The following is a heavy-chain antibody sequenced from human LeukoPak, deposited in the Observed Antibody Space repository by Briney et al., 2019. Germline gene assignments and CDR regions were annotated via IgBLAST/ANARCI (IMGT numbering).Heavy chain of an antibody. J-gene: IGHJ5*02. CDR3: AAESSSGFFDWFDP. Sequence: EASVKVSCKASGFTFTSSAVQWVRQARGQRLEWIGWIVVGSGNTNYAQKFQERVTITRDMSTSTAYMELSSLRPEDTAVYYCAAESSSGFFDWFDPWGQGTLVTVSS. CDR1: GFTFTSSA. D-gene: IGHD3-22*01. V-gene: IGHV1-58*01. CDR2: IVVGSGNT.